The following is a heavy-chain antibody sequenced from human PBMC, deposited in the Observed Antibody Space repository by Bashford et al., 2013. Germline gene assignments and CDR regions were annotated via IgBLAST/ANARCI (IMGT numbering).Heavy chain of an antibody. Sequence: GSLRLSCAASGFTFSSYSMNWVRQAPGKGLEWVSSISGSSTYIYNADSVKGRFTISRDDAKNSLYLQMNSLRADDTAVYYCGRAPPDYGDYVGLSYIDVWGEGTTVTVSS. CDR2: ISGSSTYI. CDR1: GFTFSSYS. D-gene: IGHD4-17*01. V-gene: IGHV3-21*01. CDR3: GRAPPDYGDYVGLSYIDV. J-gene: IGHJ6*03.